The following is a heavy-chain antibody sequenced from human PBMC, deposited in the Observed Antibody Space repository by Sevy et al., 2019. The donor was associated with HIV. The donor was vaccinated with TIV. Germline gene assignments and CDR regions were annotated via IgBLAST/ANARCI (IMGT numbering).Heavy chain of an antibody. J-gene: IGHJ3*02. D-gene: IGHD3-22*01. V-gene: IGHV3-23*01. CDR3: AKGNGSGYYYVVYAFDI. Sequence: GGSLRLSCAASGFTFSSYAMSWVRQAPGKGLEWVSAISGSGGSTYYADSVKGRFTISRDNSKNTLYLQMNSLRAEDTAVYYCAKGNGSGYYYVVYAFDIWGQGTMVTVSS. CDR1: GFTFSSYA. CDR2: ISGSGGST.